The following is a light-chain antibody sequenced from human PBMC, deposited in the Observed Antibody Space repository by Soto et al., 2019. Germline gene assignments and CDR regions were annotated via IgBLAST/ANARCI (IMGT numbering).Light chain of an antibody. CDR3: QQYYSYPQT. J-gene: IGKJ1*01. CDR2: AAS. CDR1: QGISSY. Sequence: AIRMTQSPSSPSASTGDRVTITCRASQGISSYLAWYQQKPGKAPKLLIYAASTLQRGVPSRFSGSGSGTDFTLTISCLQSEDFATYDCQQYYSYPQTFGQGTKVEIK. V-gene: IGKV1-8*01.